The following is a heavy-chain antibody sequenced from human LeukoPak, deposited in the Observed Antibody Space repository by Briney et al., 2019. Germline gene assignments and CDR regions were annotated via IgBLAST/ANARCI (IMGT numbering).Heavy chain of an antibody. Sequence: PSETLSLTCTVSGGSISSSSYYWGWIRQPPGKGLEWIGSIYYSGSTYYNPSLKSRVTISVDTSKNQFSLKLSSVTAADTAVYYCARVEMATNNFDYWGQGTLVTVSS. D-gene: IGHD5-24*01. CDR3: ARVEMATNNFDY. V-gene: IGHV4-39*07. CDR2: IYYSGST. J-gene: IGHJ4*02. CDR1: GGSISSSSYY.